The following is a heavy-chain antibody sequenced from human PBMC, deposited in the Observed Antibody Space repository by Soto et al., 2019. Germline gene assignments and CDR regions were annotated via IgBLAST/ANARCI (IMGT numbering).Heavy chain of an antibody. Sequence: SETLSLTCAVSGGSISSSTWCRCVRQPPGKGLEWIGEIYHSGSTNYNPSLKSRVTISVDKSKNQFSLKLSSVTAADTAVYYCASSTFGVVNSTWFDPWGQGTLVTVSS. J-gene: IGHJ5*02. V-gene: IGHV4-4*02. CDR3: ASSTFGVVNSTWFDP. D-gene: IGHD3-3*01. CDR2: IYHSGST. CDR1: GGSISSSTW.